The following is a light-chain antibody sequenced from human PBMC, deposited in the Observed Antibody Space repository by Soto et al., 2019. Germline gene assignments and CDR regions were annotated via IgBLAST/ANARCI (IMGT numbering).Light chain of an antibody. CDR2: LNSDGSH. CDR1: SGHTSEA. V-gene: IGLV4-69*01. CDR3: QSWGTGIQV. Sequence: QSVLTQSPSASASLGASVTLTCTLGSGHTSEAIAWHQQLPERGPRFLMKLNSDGSHNKGDGIPDRFSGSSSGAERYLTISSLQSEDETDYYCQSWGTGIQVFGGGTKLTVL. J-gene: IGLJ2*01.